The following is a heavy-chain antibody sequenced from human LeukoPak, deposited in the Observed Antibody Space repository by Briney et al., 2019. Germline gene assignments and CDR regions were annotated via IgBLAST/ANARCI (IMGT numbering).Heavy chain of an antibody. Sequence: ASVKVSCKASGYTFTSYGISWVRQAPGQGLEWMGWISAYNGNTNYAQKLQGRVTMTTDTSTSTAYMELRSLRSDDTAVYYCARDRIYCSNTSCYGGIYYYGMDVWGQGTTVTVSS. CDR2: ISAYNGNT. CDR3: ARDRIYCSNTSCYGGIYYYGMDV. J-gene: IGHJ6*02. CDR1: GYTFTSYG. D-gene: IGHD2-2*01. V-gene: IGHV1-18*01.